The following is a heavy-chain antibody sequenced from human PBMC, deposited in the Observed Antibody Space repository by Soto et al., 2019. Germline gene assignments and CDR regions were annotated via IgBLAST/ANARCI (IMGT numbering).Heavy chain of an antibody. V-gene: IGHV2-5*02. D-gene: IGHD3-10*01. Sequence: QITLKESGPPLVRPTQTLTLTCTFSGFSLSTTGVGVGWIRQPPGKALEWLALIYWDDDKRYSPSLKSRLTITKDNSKNEVIVAKTRMDTVYTATYYCAQRLREYGLARERANYFELWGKGTLVTVSA. CDR2: IYWDDDK. CDR1: GFSLSTTGVG. J-gene: IGHJ1*01. CDR3: AQRLREYGLARERANYFEL.